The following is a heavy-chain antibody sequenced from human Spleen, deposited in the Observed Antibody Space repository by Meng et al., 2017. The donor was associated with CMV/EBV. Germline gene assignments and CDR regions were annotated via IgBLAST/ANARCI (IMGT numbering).Heavy chain of an antibody. CDR1: GYTFTGYQ. J-gene: IGHJ4*02. CDR3: ASGCSNTTCYTSFDY. V-gene: IGHV1-2*02. CDR2: INPNSGGT. Sequence: ASVKVSCKASGYTFTGYQMHWVRQAPGQGLEWMGWINPNSGGTNYAQKFQGRVTMTRDTSISTAYMELTRLKSDDTAVYYCASGCSNTTCYTSFDYWGQGTLVTVSS. D-gene: IGHD2-2*02.